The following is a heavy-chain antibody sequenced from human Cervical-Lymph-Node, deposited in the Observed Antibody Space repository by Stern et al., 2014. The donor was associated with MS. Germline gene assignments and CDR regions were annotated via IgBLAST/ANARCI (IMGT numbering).Heavy chain of an antibody. Sequence: QVQLQESGPGLVNPSETLSLTCTVSGGSINYYYWSWIRQPPGKGLEWIGYISHIGSTTYNPSLKSRVTISVDTSNNQISLKLTSVTAADTAIYYCATPGASATITMIRHWGQGTLVTVSS. CDR2: ISHIGST. J-gene: IGHJ4*02. CDR1: GGSINYYY. CDR3: ATPGASATITMIRH. D-gene: IGHD3-10*01. V-gene: IGHV4-59*08.